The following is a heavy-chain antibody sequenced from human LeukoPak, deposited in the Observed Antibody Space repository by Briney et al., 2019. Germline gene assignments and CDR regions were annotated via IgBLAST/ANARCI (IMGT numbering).Heavy chain of an antibody. Sequence: GGSLRLSCAASGFTFSSYSMNWVRQAPGKGLEWVSSISSSNSYIYYADSLKGRFTISRDNAKNSLYLQMNGLRAEDTAVYYCARGNSGSYLFDYWGQGTLVTVSS. CDR1: GFTFSSYS. D-gene: IGHD1-26*01. V-gene: IGHV3-21*01. CDR3: ARGNSGSYLFDY. CDR2: ISSSNSYI. J-gene: IGHJ4*02.